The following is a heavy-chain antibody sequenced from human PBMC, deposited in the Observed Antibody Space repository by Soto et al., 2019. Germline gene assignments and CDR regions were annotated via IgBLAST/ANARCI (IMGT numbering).Heavy chain of an antibody. V-gene: IGHV1-69*01. CDR2: IITLFGTT. CDR3: AAELGFGKLSVV. CDR1: GDTFKNCV. J-gene: IGHJ6*02. Sequence: QVQVVQSGVEVRRPGSSVKVSCKASGDTFKNCVISWVRQAPGQGLEWMGGIITLFGTTDFAQRFQGRLTITTDESTTTAYMERSRLRSEDTATYYCAAELGFGKLSVVWGQGTTVIVS. D-gene: IGHD3-10*01.